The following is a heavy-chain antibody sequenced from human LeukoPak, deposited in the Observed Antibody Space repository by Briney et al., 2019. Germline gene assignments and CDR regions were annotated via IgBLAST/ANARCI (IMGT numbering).Heavy chain of an antibody. Sequence: GGSLRLSCAASGFTFSSYAMHWVRQAPGKGLEWVAVISYDGSNKYYADSVKGRFTISRDNSKSTLYLQMNSLRAEDTAVYYCAREYCSSTSCYDYYGMDVWGQGTTVTVSS. D-gene: IGHD2-2*01. CDR3: AREYCSSTSCYDYYGMDV. V-gene: IGHV3-30*04. CDR2: ISYDGSNK. CDR1: GFTFSSYA. J-gene: IGHJ6*02.